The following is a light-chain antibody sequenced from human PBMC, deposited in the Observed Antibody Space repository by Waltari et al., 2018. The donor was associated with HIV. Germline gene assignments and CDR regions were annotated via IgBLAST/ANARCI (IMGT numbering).Light chain of an antibody. CDR1: QSISNW. CDR2: KAS. CDR3: QQYSSDPLT. J-gene: IGKJ4*01. V-gene: IGKV1-5*03. Sequence: DLQMTQSLSTLSASVGDKIIITCRASQSISNWLAWFQQKPGKAPKLLIYKASNLESGVPSRFSGSGSGTEFTLTINSLQPDDFATYFCQQYSSDPLTFGRGTRVEVK.